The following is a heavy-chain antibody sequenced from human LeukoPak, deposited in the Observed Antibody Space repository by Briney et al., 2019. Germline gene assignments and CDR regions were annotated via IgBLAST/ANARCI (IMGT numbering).Heavy chain of an antibody. Sequence: SETLSLTCAVYGGSFSGYYWSWIRQPPGKGLEWIGEINHSGSTNYNPSLKSRVTISVDTSKNQFSLKLSSVTAADTAVYYCARGGRRTYGSGSYFPGARDCWFDPWGQGTLVTVSS. CDR3: ARGGRRTYGSGSYFPGARDCWFDP. CDR1: GGSFSGYY. V-gene: IGHV4-34*01. D-gene: IGHD3-10*01. J-gene: IGHJ5*02. CDR2: INHSGST.